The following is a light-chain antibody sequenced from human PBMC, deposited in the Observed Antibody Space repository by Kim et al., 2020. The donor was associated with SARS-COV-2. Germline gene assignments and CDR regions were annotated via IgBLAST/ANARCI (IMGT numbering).Light chain of an antibody. CDR3: HQRSDWPLT. Sequence: EIVSTQSPATLSLSPGERASLSCRASQSVGTSLVWYQQKVGQAPRLLIYDASKRATDIPAKFSGSGSGTDFTLTISNLESEDFAVYYCHQRSDWPLTFGGGTKVDIK. V-gene: IGKV3-11*01. J-gene: IGKJ4*01. CDR1: QSVGTS. CDR2: DAS.